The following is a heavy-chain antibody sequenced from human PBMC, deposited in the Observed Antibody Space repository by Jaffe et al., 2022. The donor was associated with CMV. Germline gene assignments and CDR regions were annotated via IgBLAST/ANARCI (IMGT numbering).Heavy chain of an antibody. J-gene: IGHJ4*02. Sequence: QLQLQESGPGLVKPSETLSLTCTVSGGSISSSSYYWGWIRQPPGKGLEWIGSIYYTGSTYYNPSLKSRVTISEDTSKNQFSLKLSSVTAADTAVYYCARSKGRYCTNGVCYFDYWGQGTLVTVSS. CDR3: ARSKGRYCTNGVCYFDY. D-gene: IGHD2-8*01. CDR2: IYYTGST. CDR1: GGSISSSSYY. V-gene: IGHV4-39*01.